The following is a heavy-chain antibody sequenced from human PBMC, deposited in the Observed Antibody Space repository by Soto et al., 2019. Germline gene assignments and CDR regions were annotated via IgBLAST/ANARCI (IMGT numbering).Heavy chain of an antibody. CDR1: GNIFTDYY. V-gene: IGHV1-2*02. D-gene: IGHD2-2*01. Sequence: ASVKVSCKASGNIFTDYYMHWVRQAPGQGLEWLGWINPNGGRTHFAQKFRGRVTMTWDTSITTGYMELSSLRFEDTAVYYCAHAEGIVSAIMYFDSWGQGTQVTVSS. J-gene: IGHJ4*02. CDR3: AHAEGIVSAIMYFDS. CDR2: INPNGGRT.